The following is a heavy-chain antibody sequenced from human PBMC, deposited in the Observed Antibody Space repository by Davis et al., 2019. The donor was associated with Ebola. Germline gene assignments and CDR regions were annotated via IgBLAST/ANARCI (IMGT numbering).Heavy chain of an antibody. J-gene: IGHJ6*04. CDR2: IYPGDSDT. V-gene: IGHV5-51*01. Sequence: GESLKISCKASGYNFIYYWIGWVRQLPGKGLEWMGIIYPGDSDTRYSPSFQGQVTISADKSISTAYLQWSSLKASDTAMYYCARARFDAGMDVWGKGTTVTVSS. D-gene: IGHD3-3*01. CDR3: ARARFDAGMDV. CDR1: GYNFIYYW.